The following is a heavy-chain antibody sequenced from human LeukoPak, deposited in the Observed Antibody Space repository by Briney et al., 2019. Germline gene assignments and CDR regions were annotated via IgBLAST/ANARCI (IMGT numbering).Heavy chain of an antibody. CDR2: ISSNGGSI. V-gene: IGHV3-64*01. CDR3: ARDTCGCGSGWHLYWYFDL. J-gene: IGHJ2*01. Sequence: GGSLSLSCAASGFTFSDYAMHWVRQAPGKDLEYVSAISSNGGSIHYANSVKGRFTISRDNSKNTLYLQMDSLRAEDMAVYYCARDTCGCGSGWHLYWYFDLWGRGTLVTVSS. CDR1: GFTFSDYA. D-gene: IGHD6-19*01.